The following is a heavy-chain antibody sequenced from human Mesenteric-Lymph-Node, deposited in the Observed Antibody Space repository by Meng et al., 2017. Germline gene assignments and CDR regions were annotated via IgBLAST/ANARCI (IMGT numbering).Heavy chain of an antibody. Sequence: GGSLRLSCTASGFTFSNYAIIWVRQAPGKGLEWVSGISHSGGSTYYTDSVKGRFTISRDNSKSTLYLHMDSLRAEDTAVYYCTKDHIASGTSDYWGRGTLVTVSS. CDR2: ISHSGGST. V-gene: IGHV3-23*01. D-gene: IGHD2-21*01. CDR3: TKDHIASGTSDY. CDR1: GFTFSNYA. J-gene: IGHJ4*02.